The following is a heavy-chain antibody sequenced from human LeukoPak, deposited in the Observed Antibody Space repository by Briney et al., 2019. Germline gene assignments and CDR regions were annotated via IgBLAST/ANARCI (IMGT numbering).Heavy chain of an antibody. J-gene: IGHJ6*02. D-gene: IGHD3-10*01. CDR2: IYWSSSGT. CDR1: GFNSEDHA. Sequence: GGSLRLSCVVSGFNSEDHAMHWGWQAPGKGLEWVSGIYWSSSGTGYADSVKGRFTVSRDSAKNSLYLQMNSLRPEDTALYYCVKDMNPGGADVWGQGTTVTVSS. V-gene: IGHV3-9*02. CDR3: VKDMNPGGADV.